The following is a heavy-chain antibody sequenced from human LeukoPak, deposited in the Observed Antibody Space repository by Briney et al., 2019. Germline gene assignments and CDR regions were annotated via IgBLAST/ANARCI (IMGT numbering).Heavy chain of an antibody. Sequence: ASVKVSCKASGYTFTSFDINWVRQATGQGLEWMGWMNPNSGNTGYAQKFQGRVTMTRNTSISTAYMELSSLRSEDTAVYYCARGRKYSYGKAPFDYWGQGTLVTVSS. J-gene: IGHJ4*02. D-gene: IGHD5-18*01. V-gene: IGHV1-8*01. CDR2: MNPNSGNT. CDR3: ARGRKYSYGKAPFDY. CDR1: GYTFTSFD.